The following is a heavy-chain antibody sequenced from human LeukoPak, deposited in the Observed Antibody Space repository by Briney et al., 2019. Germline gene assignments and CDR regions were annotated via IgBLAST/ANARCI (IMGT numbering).Heavy chain of an antibody. V-gene: IGHV3-NL1*01. CDR1: GFTFSSYG. D-gene: IGHD3-10*01. CDR2: TRGSGGST. CDR3: ARGTMVRGVIITYYFDY. J-gene: IGHJ4*02. Sequence: GGSLRLSCATSGFTFSSYGMHWVRQAPGKGLEWVSGTRGSGGSTYYADSVKGRFTISRDNSKNTLYLQMNSLRAEDTAVYYCARGTMVRGVIITYYFDYWGQGTLVTVSS.